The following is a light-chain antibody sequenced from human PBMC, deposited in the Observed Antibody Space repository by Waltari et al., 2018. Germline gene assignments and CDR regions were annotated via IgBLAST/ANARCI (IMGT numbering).Light chain of an antibody. V-gene: IGLV2-14*01. CDR3: SSYTSSSTV. Sequence: QSPLTQPPSVSPSPGPATTIACPGSTSDVGGYHYGSWYQQPPGKAPKLMIYEGSNGHSGVSNRFSGSKSGNAASLTISGLQAEDEADYYCSSYTSSSTVFGGGTKLTVL. CDR1: TSDVGGYHY. J-gene: IGLJ2*01. CDR2: EGS.